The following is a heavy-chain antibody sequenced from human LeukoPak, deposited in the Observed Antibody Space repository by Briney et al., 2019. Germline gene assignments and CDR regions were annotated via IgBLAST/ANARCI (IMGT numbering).Heavy chain of an antibody. V-gene: IGHV3-30*18. CDR3: AKDRVADPGDGFV. CDR2: ISYDGTNK. J-gene: IGHJ3*01. CDR1: GFTFSRHA. D-gene: IGHD5-24*01. Sequence: GGSLRLSCAASGFTFSRHAMHWVRQAPGRGLEWLAVISYDGTNKYYADSVKGRFTISRDNSNTTLHLQMNSLRAEDTAVYYCAKDRVADPGDGFVWGQGTMVTVSS.